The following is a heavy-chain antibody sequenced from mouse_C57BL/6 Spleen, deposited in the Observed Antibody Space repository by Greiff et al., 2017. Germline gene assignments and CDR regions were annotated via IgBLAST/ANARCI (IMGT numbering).Heavy chain of an antibody. Sequence: QVQLKESGPGLVQPSQSLSITCTVSGFSLTSYGVHWVRQSPGKGLEWLGVIWSGGSTDYNAAFISRLSISKDNSKSQVFFKMKSLQADDTAIYYCARNDYDQEFYAMDYWGQGTSVTVSS. CDR1: GFSLTSYG. V-gene: IGHV2-2*01. D-gene: IGHD2-4*01. CDR3: ARNDYDQEFYAMDY. J-gene: IGHJ4*01. CDR2: IWSGGST.